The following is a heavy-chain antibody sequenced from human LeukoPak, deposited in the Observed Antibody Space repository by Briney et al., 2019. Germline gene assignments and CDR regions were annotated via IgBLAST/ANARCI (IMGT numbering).Heavy chain of an antibody. J-gene: IGHJ3*02. CDR2: ISAYNGDT. Sequence: GASVKVSCEASGYSFTGYDLNWVRQATGQGPEWMGWISAYNGDTNYAQKLQGRVTMTTDTSTSTAYMELRSLRSDDTAVYYCARAMHRGAFDIWGQGTMVTVSS. V-gene: IGHV1-18*01. CDR3: ARAMHRGAFDI. CDR1: GYSFTGYD. D-gene: IGHD2-2*01.